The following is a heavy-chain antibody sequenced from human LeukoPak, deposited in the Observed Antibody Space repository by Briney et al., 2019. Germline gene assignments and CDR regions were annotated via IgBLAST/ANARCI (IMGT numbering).Heavy chain of an antibody. V-gene: IGHV3-64*01. CDR1: GFTFSSYA. CDR2: ISSNGGST. D-gene: IGHD1-26*01. J-gene: IGHJ3*02. Sequence: GGSLRLSCAASGFTFSSYAMHWVRQAPGKGLEYASAISSNGGSTYYANSVKGRFTISRDNSKNTLYLQMGSLRAEDMAVYYCARDLPSGSYPTGAFDIWGQGTMVTVSS. CDR3: ARDLPSGSYPTGAFDI.